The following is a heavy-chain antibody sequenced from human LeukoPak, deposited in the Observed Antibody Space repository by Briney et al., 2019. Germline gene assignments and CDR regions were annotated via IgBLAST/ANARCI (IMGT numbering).Heavy chain of an antibody. V-gene: IGHV1-18*01. Sequence: GASVKVSCKASGYIFINYGISWVRQAPGQGLEWMGWISAYNGNTDYAQKFQGRVTMTTDTSTTTAYMEVRSLRSDDTAVYYCARLQFGRSISRYYYYYTDFWGKGTTVTVSS. CDR2: ISAYNGNT. CDR3: ARLQFGRSISRYYYYYTDF. D-gene: IGHD3-10*01. CDR1: GYIFINYG. J-gene: IGHJ6*03.